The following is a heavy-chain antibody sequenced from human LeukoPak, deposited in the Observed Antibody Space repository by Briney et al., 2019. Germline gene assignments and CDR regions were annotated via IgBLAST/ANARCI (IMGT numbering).Heavy chain of an antibody. V-gene: IGHV4-30-2*01. CDR2: IYHSGST. D-gene: IGHD3-22*01. J-gene: IGHJ4*02. Sequence: SQTLSLTCAVSGGSISSGGYSWSWTRQPPGKGLEWVGYIYHSGSTYYNPSLKSRVTISVDRSKSQFSLKRSSVTAADTAVYYCARGASLKYYYDSSGYKLAGGYFDYWGQGTLVTVSS. CDR1: GGSISSGGYS. CDR3: ARGASLKYYYDSSGYKLAGGYFDY.